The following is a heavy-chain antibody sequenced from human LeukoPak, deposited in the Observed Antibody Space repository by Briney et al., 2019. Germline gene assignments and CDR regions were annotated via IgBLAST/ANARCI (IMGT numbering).Heavy chain of an antibody. V-gene: IGHV1-46*01. D-gene: IGHD2-2*03. J-gene: IGHJ3*02. Sequence: GASVKVSCTASGYTFTSYYMHWVRQAPGQGPEWMGIINPSGGSTSYAQKFQGRVTMTRDTSTSTLYMELSSLRSEDTAFYYCARRARGSWINDAFDIWGQGTMVTVSS. CDR2: INPSGGST. CDR3: ARRARGSWINDAFDI. CDR1: GYTFTSYY.